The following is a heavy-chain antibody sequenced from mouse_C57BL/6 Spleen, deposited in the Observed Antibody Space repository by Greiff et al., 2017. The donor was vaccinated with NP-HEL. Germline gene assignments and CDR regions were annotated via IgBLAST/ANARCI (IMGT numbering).Heavy chain of an antibody. CDR3: ARAYYGSRDWYFDV. CDR1: GYTFTSYW. CDR2: IHPNSGST. V-gene: IGHV1-64*01. J-gene: IGHJ1*03. Sequence: VQLQQPGAELVKPGASVKLSCKASGYTFTSYWMYWVKQRPGQGLEWIGMIHPNSGSTNYNEKFKSKATLTVDKSSSTAYMQLSSLTSEDSAVYYCARAYYGSRDWYFDVWGTGTTVTVSS. D-gene: IGHD1-1*01.